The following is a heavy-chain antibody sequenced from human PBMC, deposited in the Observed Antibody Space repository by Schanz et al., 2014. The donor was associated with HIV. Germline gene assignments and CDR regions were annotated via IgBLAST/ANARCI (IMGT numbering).Heavy chain of an antibody. V-gene: IGHV4-30-2*01. CDR1: GGSISSGDYS. CDR3: ASLQSHYFDY. J-gene: IGHJ4*02. CDR2: IHHSGTT. Sequence: QLQLQESGAGLVKPSQTLSLTCAVSGGSISSGDYSWSWIRLLPGKGLEWIGNIHHSGTTYYNPSPKRRVTISADRSKNQLSLNVSFVTAADTAVYYCASLQSHYFDYWGQGALVTVSS.